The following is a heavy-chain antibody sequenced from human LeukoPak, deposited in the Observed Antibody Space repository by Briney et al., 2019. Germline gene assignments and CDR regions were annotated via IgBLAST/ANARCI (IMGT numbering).Heavy chain of an antibody. V-gene: IGHV4-39*01. CDR3: ARVDIGVVPSTTFDF. CDR1: GGSISSSNYC. CDR2: INYSGDI. D-gene: IGHD2-2*03. J-gene: IGHJ4*02. Sequence: PSETLSLTCTVSGGSISSSNYCWGWIRQPPGKGLEWIGSINYSGDIYSNPSLKSRVTISVDTSKNQFSLKLSSVTAADTAVYYCARVDIGVVPSTTFDFWGQGTLVTVSS.